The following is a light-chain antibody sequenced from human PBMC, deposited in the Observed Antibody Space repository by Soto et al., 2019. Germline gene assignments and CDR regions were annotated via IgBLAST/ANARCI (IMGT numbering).Light chain of an antibody. CDR2: KDS. J-gene: IGLJ2*01. CDR1: ALPKKY. V-gene: IGLV3-16*01. Sequence: SYELTQPPSVSVSLGQMARITCSGEALPKKYAYWYQQKPGQFPVLVIYKDSERPSGIPERFSGSSSGTIVTLTISGVQAEDEADYYCLSADSSVLHVVFGGGTKLTVL. CDR3: LSADSSVLHVV.